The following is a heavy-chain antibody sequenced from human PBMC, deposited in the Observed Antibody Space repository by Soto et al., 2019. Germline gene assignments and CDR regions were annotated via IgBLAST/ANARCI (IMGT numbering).Heavy chain of an antibody. CDR2: IYHSGST. CDR3: ARETELNWFDP. J-gene: IGHJ5*02. Sequence: SETLSLTYAFSCGSIRSGGYSLSWIRQPPGKGLEWIGYIYHSGSTYYNPSLKSRVTISVDRSKNQFSLKLSSVTAADTAVYYCARETELNWFDPWGQGTLVTVSS. CDR1: CGSIRSGGYS. D-gene: IGHD1-7*01. V-gene: IGHV4-30-2*01.